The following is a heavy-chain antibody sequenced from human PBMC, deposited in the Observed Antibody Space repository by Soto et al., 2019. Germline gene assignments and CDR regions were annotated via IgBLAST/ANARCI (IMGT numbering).Heavy chain of an antibody. CDR1: GGSISSSSYY. Sequence: SETLSLTCTVSGGSISSSSYYWGWIRQPPGKGLEWIGSIYYSGSTYYNPSLESRVTISVDTSKNQFSLKLSSVTAADTAVYYCARHFGGCIITSCYEFDYWGQGTLVTVS. CDR2: IYYSGST. CDR3: ARHFGGCIITSCYEFDY. D-gene: IGHD2-2*01. J-gene: IGHJ4*02. V-gene: IGHV4-39*01.